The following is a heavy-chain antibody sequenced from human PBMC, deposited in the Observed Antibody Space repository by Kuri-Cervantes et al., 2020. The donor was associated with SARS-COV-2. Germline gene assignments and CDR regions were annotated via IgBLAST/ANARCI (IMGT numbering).Heavy chain of an antibody. Sequence: ETLSLTCTVSGGSTSSQSYYWGWIRQPPGKGLEWVANIKQDGSEKYYVDSVKGRFTISRDNAKNSLYLQMNSLRAEDTAVYYCARDRNWGDWYFDLWGRGTLVTVSS. CDR1: GGSTSSQSYY. J-gene: IGHJ2*01. CDR2: IKQDGSEK. D-gene: IGHD7-27*01. CDR3: ARDRNWGDWYFDL. V-gene: IGHV3-7*01.